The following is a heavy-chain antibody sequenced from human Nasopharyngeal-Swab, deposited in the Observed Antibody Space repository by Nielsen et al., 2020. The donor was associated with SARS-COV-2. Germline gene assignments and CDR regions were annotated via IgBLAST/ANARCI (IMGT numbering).Heavy chain of an antibody. CDR3: ASARQTRYYYDSSGSNFDY. J-gene: IGHJ4*02. Sequence: ASVKVSCKASGYTFTGYYMHWVRQAPGQGLEWMGRINPNSGGINYAQKFQGRVTMTRNTSISTAYMELSSLRSEDTAVYYCASARQTRYYYDSSGSNFDYWGQGTLVTVSS. V-gene: IGHV1-2*06. CDR1: GYTFTGYY. D-gene: IGHD3-22*01. CDR2: INPNSGGI.